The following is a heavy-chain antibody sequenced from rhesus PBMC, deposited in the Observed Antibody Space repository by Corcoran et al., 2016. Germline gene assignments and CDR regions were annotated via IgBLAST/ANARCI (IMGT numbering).Heavy chain of an antibody. D-gene: IGHD5-24*01. J-gene: IGHJ4*01. CDR2: INSGGGST. CDR3: ARRYSGYSRHVDY. Sequence: EVQLVETGGGLVQPGGSLKLSCAASGFTFSSYGMSWVRQAPGKGLEWVSAINSGGGSTYYADSWKGRFTISRDNSKNTLSLQMNSLRAEDTAVYYCARRYSGYSRHVDYWGQGVLVTVSS. CDR1: GFTFSSYG. V-gene: IGHV3S5*01.